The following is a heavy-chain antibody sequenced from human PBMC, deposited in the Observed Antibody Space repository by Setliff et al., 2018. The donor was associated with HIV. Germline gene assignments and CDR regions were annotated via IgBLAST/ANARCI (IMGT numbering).Heavy chain of an antibody. CDR2: IDHSGRS. J-gene: IGHJ5*01. V-gene: IGHV4-34*01. Sequence: KTSETLSLTCAAYGGSFSDDYWSWIRQPPGRGMEWIGEIDHSGRSNYNPSLKSRVLMAIDASKSQISLNLTSISAADTAVYYCAKCSGRFGVVTWFDSWGHGMLVTVSS. CDR1: GGSFSDDY. D-gene: IGHD3-10*02. CDR3: AKCSGRFGVVTWFDS.